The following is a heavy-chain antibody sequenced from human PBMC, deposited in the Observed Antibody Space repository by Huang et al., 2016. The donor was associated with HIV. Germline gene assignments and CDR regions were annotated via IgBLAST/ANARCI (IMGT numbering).Heavy chain of an antibody. CDR3: AKESRWFSDFDH. J-gene: IGHJ4*02. CDR1: GFKLSGFG. D-gene: IGHD2-15*01. Sequence: QVHLVESGGGVVQPGGSLRLSCAASGFKLSGFGMHWVRQAPGKGLEGVGVISYYGRSQFYTDSVKGRFTISRDNSDNTLSLQMKGLRPDDTAVYYCAKESRWFSDFDHWGQGVLVSVSS. V-gene: IGHV3-30*18. CDR2: ISYYGRSQ.